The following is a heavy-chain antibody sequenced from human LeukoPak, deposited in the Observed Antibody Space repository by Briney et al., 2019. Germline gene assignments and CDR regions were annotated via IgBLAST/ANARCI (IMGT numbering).Heavy chain of an antibody. Sequence: TGGSLRLSCEAFGFTFSDHYMDWVRQAPGKGLEWVGRTTNRANSYTTEYAASVKGRFTISRDDSKNSLHLQMNSLKIEDTAVYYCARDHYGVQYYYWGQGTLVTVSS. J-gene: IGHJ4*02. CDR3: ARDHYGVQYYY. CDR1: GFTFSDHY. V-gene: IGHV3-72*01. D-gene: IGHD4-17*01. CDR2: TTNRANSYTT.